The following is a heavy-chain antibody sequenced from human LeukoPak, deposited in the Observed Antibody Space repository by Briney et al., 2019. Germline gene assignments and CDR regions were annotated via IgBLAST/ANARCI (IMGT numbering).Heavy chain of an antibody. V-gene: IGHV3-23*01. CDR3: AKDHKSMVRGTYDY. D-gene: IGHD3-10*01. Sequence: GGSLRLSRAASGFTFSSYAMSWVRQAPGKGLEWVSAISGSGGSTYYADSVKGRFTISRDNSKNTLYLQMNSLRAEDTAVYYCAKDHKSMVRGTYDYWGQGTLVTVSS. CDR1: GFTFSSYA. CDR2: ISGSGGST. J-gene: IGHJ4*02.